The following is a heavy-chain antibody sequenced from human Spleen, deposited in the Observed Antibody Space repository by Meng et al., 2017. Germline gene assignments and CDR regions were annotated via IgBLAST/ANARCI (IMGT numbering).Heavy chain of an antibody. J-gene: IGHJ4*02. V-gene: IGHV3-15*01. Sequence: GGSLRLSCAASGFTFRNAWMSWVRQAPGKGLEWVGRIKSKIDGETTDYAAPVKGRFTILRDDSKNILYLQMNSLKTEDTAVYYCSGHIDYWGQGTLVTVSS. CDR1: GFTFRNAW. CDR2: IKSKIDGETT. D-gene: IGHD5-12*01. CDR3: SGHIDY.